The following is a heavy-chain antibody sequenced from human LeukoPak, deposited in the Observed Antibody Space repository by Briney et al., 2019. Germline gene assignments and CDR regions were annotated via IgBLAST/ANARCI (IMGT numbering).Heavy chain of an antibody. D-gene: IGHD6-13*01. CDR1: GFTFSSYT. J-gene: IGHJ4*02. V-gene: IGHV3-30-3*01. Sequence: GRSLRLSCAASGFTFSSYTMHWVRQAPGKGLEWLAFISYDGSNKYYADSVKGRFTISRDNSKNTLYLQMNSLRVEDTAVYYCARDRCGYSSTCPFDYWGQGTRVSASS. CDR2: ISYDGSNK. CDR3: ARDRCGYSSTCPFDY.